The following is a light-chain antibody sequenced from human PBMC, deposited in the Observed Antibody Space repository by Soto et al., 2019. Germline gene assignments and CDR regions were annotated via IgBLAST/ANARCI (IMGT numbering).Light chain of an antibody. CDR3: QQYYSSPRT. J-gene: IGKJ1*01. CDR2: WAS. V-gene: IGKV4-1*01. CDR1: QRVLYSSNSKNY. Sequence: DIVMTQSPDSLAVSLGERATVNCKSSQRVLYSSNSKNYLAWYQQKPGQPPKLVIHWASTRESGVPDRISGSGSGTDFTLTISSLQAEDVGVYYCQQYYSSPRTFGQGTKVEIK.